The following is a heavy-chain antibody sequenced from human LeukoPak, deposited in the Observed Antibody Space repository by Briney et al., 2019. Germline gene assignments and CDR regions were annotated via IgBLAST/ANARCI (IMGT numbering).Heavy chain of an antibody. V-gene: IGHV4-59*03. J-gene: IGHJ1*01. CDR3: ANTTRVAPDGRAEYFQH. D-gene: IGHD5-24*01. CDR1: GGSISTYS. CDR2: RYDGGRD. Sequence: SETLSLTCTVSGGSISTYSWSWIRQPPGKGLEWIGCRYDGGRDLYNPSLKSRVTISGDASEKQISLSLRSVTAADTAIYYCANTTRVAPDGRAEYFQHWGQGTLVTVSS.